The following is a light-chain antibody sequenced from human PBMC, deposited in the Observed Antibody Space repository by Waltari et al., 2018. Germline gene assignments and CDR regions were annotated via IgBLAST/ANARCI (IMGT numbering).Light chain of an antibody. CDR3: SSYTTSKAWV. V-gene: IGLV2-14*03. CDR1: SSDIGAYNY. CDR2: DVF. Sequence: QSALTQPASVSASAGQSITISCTGTSSDIGAYNYVSWYQHFPGKAPKLIIFDVFNRPSGVSRSFSGSKSGNTAALTISGLLAEDEADYYCSSYTTSKAWVFGGGTKVTVL. J-gene: IGLJ3*02.